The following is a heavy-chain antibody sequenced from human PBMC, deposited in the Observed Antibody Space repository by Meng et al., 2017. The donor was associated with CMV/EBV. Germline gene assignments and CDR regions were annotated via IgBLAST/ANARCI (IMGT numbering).Heavy chain of an antibody. J-gene: IGHJ4*02. CDR1: GYTFTSYG. V-gene: IGHV1-18*01. CDR2: ISAYNGNT. CDR3: ARDERPHQSYFDY. Sequence: ASVKVSCKASGYTFTSYGISWVRQAPGQGLEWMGWISAYNGNTNYAQKLQGRVTITADKSTSTAYMELSSLRSEDTAVYYCARDERPHQSYFDYWGQGTLVTVSS. D-gene: IGHD1-1*01.